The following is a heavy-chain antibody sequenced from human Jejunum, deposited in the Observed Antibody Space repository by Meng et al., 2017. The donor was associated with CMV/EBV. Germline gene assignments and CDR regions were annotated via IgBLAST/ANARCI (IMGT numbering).Heavy chain of an antibody. V-gene: IGHV3-23*04. CDR3: ARGSLGAPP. Sequence: EVRLVESGGGLVQSGGSLRLSCSSSVLIFSNFAMSWVRQTPGKWLEWVSGIGASGGSTYYADSVKGRFTISRDNINNILYLQMHSLRADDTAVYYCARGSLGAPPWGQGTLVTVSS. D-gene: IGHD1-26*01. CDR2: IGASGGST. J-gene: IGHJ4*02. CDR1: VLIFSNFA.